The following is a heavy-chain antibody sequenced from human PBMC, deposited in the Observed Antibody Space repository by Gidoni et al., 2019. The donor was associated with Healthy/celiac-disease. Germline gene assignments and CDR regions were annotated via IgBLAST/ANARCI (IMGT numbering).Heavy chain of an antibody. CDR1: GFTFSSYS. CDR3: AREETDYYGSGSYYVDY. J-gene: IGHJ4*02. D-gene: IGHD3-10*01. Sequence: EVQLVESGGGLVKPGGSLRLSCAASGFTFSSYSMNWVRQAQGKGLEWVSSISSSSSYIYYADSVKGRFTISRDNAKNSLYLQMNSLRAEDTAVYYCAREETDYYGSGSYYVDYWGQGTLVTVSS. CDR2: ISSSSSYI. V-gene: IGHV3-21*01.